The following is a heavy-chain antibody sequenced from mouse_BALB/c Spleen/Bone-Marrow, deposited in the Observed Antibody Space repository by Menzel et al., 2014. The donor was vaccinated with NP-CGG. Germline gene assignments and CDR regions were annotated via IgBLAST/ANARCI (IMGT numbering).Heavy chain of an antibody. CDR3: ASLTYYAMDY. Sequence: EVQLVESGGGLVQPGGSRKLSCAASGFTFGSFGMHWVRQAPEKGLEWVAYISSGSSTIYYADTVKGRFTISGDNPKNTLFLQMTSLRSEDTAMYYCASLTYYAMDYWCQGTSVTVSS. V-gene: IGHV5-17*02. J-gene: IGHJ4*01. CDR1: GFTFGSFG. CDR2: ISSGSSTI.